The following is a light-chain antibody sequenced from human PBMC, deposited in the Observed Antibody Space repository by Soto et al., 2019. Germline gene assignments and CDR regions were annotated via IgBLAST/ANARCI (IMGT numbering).Light chain of an antibody. CDR3: QQYNSYST. CDR1: QSISSW. V-gene: IGKV1-5*03. Sequence: DIQMTQSASTLSASVGDRVTITCRASQSISSWLAWYQQKPGKAPKLLIYKASSLESGVPSRFSGSGSGTEFTLTISNLQPDDFATYYCQQYNSYSTFGQGTKVDIK. CDR2: KAS. J-gene: IGKJ1*01.